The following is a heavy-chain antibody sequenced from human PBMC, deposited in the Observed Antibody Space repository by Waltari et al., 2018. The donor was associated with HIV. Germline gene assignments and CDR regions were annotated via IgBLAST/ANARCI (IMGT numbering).Heavy chain of an antibody. V-gene: IGHV4-34*01. J-gene: IGHJ4*02. D-gene: IGHD2-21*01. CDR1: GSSFNEYF. Sequence: QVQLRQWGAGLLKPSETLSLTCAVYGSSFNEYFWAWFRRSTEKGVEWIGENDHRGETEYNPSFKSRVVIPVDMSKNQFSLNLKSVTAADTAVYYCARGLGSRPFFRAYEPWGQGTLVTVSS. CDR3: ARGLGSRPFFRAYEP. CDR2: NDHRGET.